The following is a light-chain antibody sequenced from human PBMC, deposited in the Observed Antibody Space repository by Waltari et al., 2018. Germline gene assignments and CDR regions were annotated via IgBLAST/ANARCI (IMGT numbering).Light chain of an antibody. CDR1: SSAVGAYDR. CDR2: EVR. CDR3: TSDAEGNNFYV. V-gene: IGLV2-8*01. J-gene: IGLJ1*01. Sequence: QSALTQPPSASGSPGQSVPIPCTGTSSAVGAYDRVSWYQQHPGKAPKLLIYEVRKRPSGVPGRFSGSRSGNTASLTVSGLQAEDEADYYCTSDAEGNNFYVFGTGTKVTVL.